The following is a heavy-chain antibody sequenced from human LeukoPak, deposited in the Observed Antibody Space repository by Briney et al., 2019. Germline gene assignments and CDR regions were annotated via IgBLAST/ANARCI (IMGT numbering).Heavy chain of an antibody. CDR3: AKDTRQLWLENFDY. Sequence: PGGSLRLSCAASGFTLSNAWMSWVRQARGKGLEWVGRIKSKTDGGTTDYAAPVKGRFTISRDNSKNTPYLQMNSLRAEDTAVYYCAKDTRQLWLENFDYWGQGTLVTVSS. CDR1: GFTLSNAW. J-gene: IGHJ4*02. V-gene: IGHV3-15*01. D-gene: IGHD5-18*01. CDR2: IKSKTDGGTT.